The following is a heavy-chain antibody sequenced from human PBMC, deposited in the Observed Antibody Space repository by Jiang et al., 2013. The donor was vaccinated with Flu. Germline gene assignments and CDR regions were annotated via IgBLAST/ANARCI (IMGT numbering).Heavy chain of an antibody. CDR1: GGSINGNNF. CDR3: ARDFGNKPAFQQKEGFDP. D-gene: IGHD3-10*01. Sequence: PSETLSLTCTVSGGSINGNNFWAWIRQPPGKGLEWIGSIYADGYTVYRPSLRSRLTISVDTSKNQFSLRLRSVTAADTAVYYCARDFGNKPAFQQKEGFDPWGQGTLVTVSS. J-gene: IGHJ5*02. V-gene: IGHV4-39*02. CDR2: IYADGYT.